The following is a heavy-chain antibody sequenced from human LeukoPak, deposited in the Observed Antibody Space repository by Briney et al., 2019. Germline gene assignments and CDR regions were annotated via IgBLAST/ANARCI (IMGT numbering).Heavy chain of an antibody. CDR2: ILPDIDTS. CDR3: ASHANSDFSVNS. CDR1: GGSPCDFV. V-gene: IGHV1-69*13. D-gene: IGHD4-11*01. Sequence: SAYVSCTASGGSPCDFVFSSVPQAPGQGLGGIGAILPDIDTSTYAQTFQGRVTSTADASTNTAYMELSSLNSEDTAVYFCASHANSDFSVNSWGPGTLVTVSS. J-gene: IGHJ4*02.